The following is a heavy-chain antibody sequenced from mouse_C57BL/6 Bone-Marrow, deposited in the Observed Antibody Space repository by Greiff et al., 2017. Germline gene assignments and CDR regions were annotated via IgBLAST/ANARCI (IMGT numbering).Heavy chain of an antibody. J-gene: IGHJ4*01. CDR3: ARRGGIYYGNSFYAMDY. V-gene: IGHV1-69*01. CDR2: IDPSDSYT. Sequence: QVQLQQPGAELVMPGASVKLSCKASGYTFTSYWMHWVQQRPGQGLEWIGEIDPSDSYTNYNQKFKGKSTLTVDKSSSTAYMQLSSLTSEDSAVYYCARRGGIYYGNSFYAMDYWGQGTSVTVSS. CDR1: GYTFTSYW. D-gene: IGHD2-1*01.